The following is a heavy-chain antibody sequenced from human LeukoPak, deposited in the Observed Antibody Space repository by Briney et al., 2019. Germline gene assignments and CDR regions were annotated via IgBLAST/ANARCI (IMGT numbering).Heavy chain of an antibody. CDR1: GYTFTGYY. V-gene: IGHV1-2*02. Sequence: ASVKVSCKASGYTFTGYYIHWVRPAPGQGLEWMGWINPNSGGTNYAQKFQGRVTMTRDTSISTAYMELSRLRSDDTAVYYCARLLYRDCSSTSCSDYWGQGTLVTVSS. D-gene: IGHD2-2*01. J-gene: IGHJ4*02. CDR3: ARLLYRDCSSTSCSDY. CDR2: INPNSGGT.